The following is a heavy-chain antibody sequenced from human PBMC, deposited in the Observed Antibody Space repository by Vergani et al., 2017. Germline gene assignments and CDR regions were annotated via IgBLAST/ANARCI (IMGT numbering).Heavy chain of an antibody. CDR1: GGSFSGYY. CDR2: INHSGST. D-gene: IGHD3-9*01. CDR3: ARGPIQLRYFDWPIIPDYYYGMDV. Sequence: QVQLQQWGAGLLKPSETLSLTCAVYGGSFSGYYWSWIRQPPGKGLEWIGEINHSGSTNYNPSLKSRVTISVDTSKNQFSLKLSSVTAADTAVYYCARGPIQLRYFDWPIIPDYYYGMDVWGQGP. J-gene: IGHJ6*02. V-gene: IGHV4-34*01.